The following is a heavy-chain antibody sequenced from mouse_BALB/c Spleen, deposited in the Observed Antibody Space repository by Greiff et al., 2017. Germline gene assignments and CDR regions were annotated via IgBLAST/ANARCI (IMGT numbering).Heavy chain of an antibody. CDR1: GFTFSSYT. D-gene: IGHD2-1*01. Sequence: EVMLVESGGGLVQPGGSLKLSCAASGFTFSSYTMSWVRQTPEKRLEWVAYISNGGGSTYYPDTVKGRFTISRDNAKNTLYLQMSSLKSEDTAMYYCARRSTKDWYFDVWGAGTTVTVSS. CDR3: ARRSTKDWYFDV. CDR2: ISNGGGST. V-gene: IGHV5-12-2*01. J-gene: IGHJ1*01.